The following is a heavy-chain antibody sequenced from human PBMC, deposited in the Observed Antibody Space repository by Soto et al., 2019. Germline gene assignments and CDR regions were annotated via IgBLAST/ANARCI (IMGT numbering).Heavy chain of an antibody. CDR3: AKARIGYPYSSSWYSESFDY. CDR1: GFTFSSYA. J-gene: IGHJ4*02. D-gene: IGHD6-13*01. CDR2: ISGSGGST. Sequence: EVQLLESGGGLVQPGGSLRLSCAASGFTFSSYAMSWVRQAPGKGLEWVSAISGSGGSTYYADSVKGRFTISRDNSKNTLYLHMNSLRAEDTAVYYCAKARIGYPYSSSWYSESFDYWGQGTLVTVSS. V-gene: IGHV3-23*01.